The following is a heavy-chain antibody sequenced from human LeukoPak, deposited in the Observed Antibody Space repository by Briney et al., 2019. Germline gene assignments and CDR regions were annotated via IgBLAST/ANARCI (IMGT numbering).Heavy chain of an antibody. CDR1: GFTFSSYW. Sequence: GGSLRLSCAASGFTFSSYWMSWVRQAPGKGLEWVANIKQDGSEKYYVDSVKGRFTISRDNAKNSLYLQMNSLRAEDTAVYYCARDGGDYGGDAFDIWGQGTMVTVSS. CDR2: IKQDGSEK. J-gene: IGHJ3*02. CDR3: ARDGGDYGGDAFDI. V-gene: IGHV3-7*01. D-gene: IGHD4-17*01.